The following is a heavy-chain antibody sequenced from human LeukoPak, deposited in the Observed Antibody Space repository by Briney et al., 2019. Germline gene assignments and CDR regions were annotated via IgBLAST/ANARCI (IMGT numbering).Heavy chain of an antibody. CDR1: GGSFSRYY. V-gene: IGHV4-34*01. Sequence: TPSETLSLTCAVYGGSFSRYYWSWIRQSPGKGLEWIAEIDHRGDTNYNPSVKSRATISVDTSKNQFSLKVRSLSAADTAVYYCARGATISETGYFDFWGQGTLVTVSS. D-gene: IGHD5-24*01. J-gene: IGHJ4*03. CDR3: ARGATISETGYFDF. CDR2: IDHRGDT.